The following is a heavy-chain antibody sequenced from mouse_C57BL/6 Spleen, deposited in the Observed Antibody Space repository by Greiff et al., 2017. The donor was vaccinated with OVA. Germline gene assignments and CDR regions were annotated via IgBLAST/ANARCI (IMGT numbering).Heavy chain of an antibody. CDR1: GYTFTDYY. Sequence: EVQLQQSGPELVKPGASVKISCKASGYTFTDYYMNWVKQSHGKSLEWIGDINPNNGGTSYNQKFKGKATLTVDKSSSTAYMELRSLTSEDSAVYYCASWGYDYDGFDYWGQGTTLTVSS. V-gene: IGHV1-26*01. CDR2: INPNNGGT. D-gene: IGHD2-4*01. J-gene: IGHJ2*01. CDR3: ASWGYDYDGFDY.